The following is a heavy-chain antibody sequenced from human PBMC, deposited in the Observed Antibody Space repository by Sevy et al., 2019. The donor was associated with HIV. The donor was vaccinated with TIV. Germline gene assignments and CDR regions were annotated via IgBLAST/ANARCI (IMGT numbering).Heavy chain of an antibody. CDR2: INQDGTTT. CDR3: VRAIALVAGY. V-gene: IGHV3-7*01. Sequence: GGSLRLSCEASGFTFSDYWMHCVRQAPGKGLEWLANINQDGTTTYYVDSVKGRFTISRDNAKNSLFLQMNSLRAEDTALYYCVRAIALVAGYWGQGTLVTVSS. CDR1: GFTFSDYW. D-gene: IGHD6-19*01. J-gene: IGHJ4*02.